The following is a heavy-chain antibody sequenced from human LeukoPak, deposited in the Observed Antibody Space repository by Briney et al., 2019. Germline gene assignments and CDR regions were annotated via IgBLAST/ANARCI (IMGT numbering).Heavy chain of an antibody. Sequence: PSETLSLTCTVSGGSISSGDYYWSWIRQPPGKGLEWIGYIYYSGSTYYNPSLKGRVTISVDTSKNQFSLKLSSVTAADTAVYYCAISTSCCLNGMDVWGKGTTVTVSS. CDR1: GGSISSGDYY. CDR3: AISTSCCLNGMDV. CDR2: IYYSGST. J-gene: IGHJ6*04. V-gene: IGHV4-30-4*01. D-gene: IGHD2-2*01.